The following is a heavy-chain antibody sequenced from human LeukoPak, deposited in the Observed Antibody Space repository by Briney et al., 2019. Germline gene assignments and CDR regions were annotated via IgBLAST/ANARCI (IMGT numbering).Heavy chain of an antibody. CDR3: ARDVAEGDDSAFDV. V-gene: IGHV3-72*01. CDR1: GFTLRDYH. CDR2: IRSKVRKYAT. Sequence: PSGGSLRLSCVGSGFTLRDYHMDWVRQAPGMGLEWVGRIRSKVRKYATEYAASVKGRFTISRDESENSVFLHLSSLTVEDTALYYCARDVAEGDDSAFDVWGQGTMLTVSS. D-gene: IGHD3-22*01. J-gene: IGHJ3*01.